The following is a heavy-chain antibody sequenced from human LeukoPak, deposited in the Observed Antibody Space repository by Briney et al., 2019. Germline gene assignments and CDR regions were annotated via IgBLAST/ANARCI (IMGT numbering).Heavy chain of an antibody. V-gene: IGHV3-30*01. D-gene: IGHD4-11*01. Sequence: GRSLRLSCAASGFTFSSYAMHWVRQAPGKGLEWVAVISYDGSNKYYADSVKGRFTISRDNSKNTLYLQMNSLRAEDTAVYHCARDRGNYHNWFDPWGQGTLVTVSS. J-gene: IGHJ5*02. CDR1: GFTFSSYA. CDR2: ISYDGSNK. CDR3: ARDRGNYHNWFDP.